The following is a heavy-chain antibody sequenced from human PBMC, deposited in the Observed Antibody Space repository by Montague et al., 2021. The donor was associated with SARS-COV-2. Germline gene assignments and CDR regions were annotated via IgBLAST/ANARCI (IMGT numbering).Heavy chain of an antibody. Sequence: SETLSLTCTVSGGSISSSSYYWGWIRQPPGKGLEWIGSIYYSGSTYYNPSLKSRVTISVDTSKNQFPLKLSSVTAADTAVYYCARRPIGYCSSTSCYADYYYGMGVWGQGTTVTVSS. V-gene: IGHV4-39*01. CDR2: IYYSGST. D-gene: IGHD2-2*01. CDR3: ARRPIGYCSSTSCYADYYYGMGV. CDR1: GGSISSSSYY. J-gene: IGHJ6*02.